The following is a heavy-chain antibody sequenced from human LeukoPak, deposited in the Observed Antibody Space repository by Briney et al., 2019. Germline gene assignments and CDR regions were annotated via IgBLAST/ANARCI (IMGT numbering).Heavy chain of an antibody. V-gene: IGHV3-23*01. CDR3: AKDLGGSTDY. CDR2: ISGSGGST. Sequence: GGSLRLSCAASGFAFSSYAMNWVRQAPGKGLEWVSGISGSGGSTYYADSVKGRFTISRDNSQNTLYLQMNSLRAEDTALYYCAKDLGGSTDYWGQGTLVTVSS. CDR1: GFAFSSYA. J-gene: IGHJ4*02. D-gene: IGHD5-12*01.